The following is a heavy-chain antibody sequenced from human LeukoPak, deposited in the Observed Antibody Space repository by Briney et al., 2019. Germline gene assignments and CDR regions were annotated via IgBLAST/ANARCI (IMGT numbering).Heavy chain of an antibody. CDR1: GGSISSDY. J-gene: IGHJ4*02. CDR3: ARVKYCSSTSCCPDY. V-gene: IGHV4-59*01. D-gene: IGHD2-2*01. Sequence: SETLSLTCTVSGGSISSDYRSWIRQPPGKGLECIGYIYYSGSTNYNPSLKSRVTISVDTSKNQFSLKLSSVTAADTAVYYCARVKYCSSTSCCPDYWGQGTLVTVSS. CDR2: IYYSGST.